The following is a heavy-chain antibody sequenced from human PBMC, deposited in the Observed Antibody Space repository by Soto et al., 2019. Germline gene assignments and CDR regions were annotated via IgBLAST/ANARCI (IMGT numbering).Heavy chain of an antibody. CDR1: GYTFTSYG. Sequence: GASVKVSCKASGYTFTSYGISWVRQAPGQGLEWMGWISAYNGNTNYAQKLQGRVTMTTDTSTSTAYMELRSLRSDDTAVYYCARDFVVVVAANPHYYFDYWGQGTLVTVSS. D-gene: IGHD2-15*01. CDR3: ARDFVVVVAANPHYYFDY. V-gene: IGHV1-18*01. J-gene: IGHJ4*02. CDR2: ISAYNGNT.